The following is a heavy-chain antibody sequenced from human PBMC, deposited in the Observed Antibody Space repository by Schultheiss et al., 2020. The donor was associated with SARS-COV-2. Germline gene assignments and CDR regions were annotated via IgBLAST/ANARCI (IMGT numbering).Heavy chain of an antibody. V-gene: IGHV4-59*01. CDR1: GGSFSGYY. D-gene: IGHD4-17*01. CDR3: ARLLNYGDYSLGIDP. CDR2: IYYSGST. J-gene: IGHJ5*02. Sequence: SETLSLTCAVYGGSFSGYYWSWIRQPPGKGLEWIGYIYYSGSTYYNPSLKSRVTISVDTSKNQFSLKLSSVTAADTAVYYCARLLNYGDYSLGIDPWGQGTLVTGSS.